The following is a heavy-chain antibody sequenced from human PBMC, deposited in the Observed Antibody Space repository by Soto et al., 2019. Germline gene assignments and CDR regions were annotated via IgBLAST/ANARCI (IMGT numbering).Heavy chain of an antibody. Sequence: EVQLLESGGGLVQPGGSLRLSCAASLFTFSSYAMSWVRQAPGKGLEWVSVMSGSGDRIFYADSVRGRFTISRDNSKNRLYLQMNSLRVEDTAIYYCAKDYGAVAEKWGQGTLVTVSS. CDR3: AKDYGAVAEK. CDR1: LFTFSSYA. CDR2: MSGSGDRI. D-gene: IGHD6-19*01. J-gene: IGHJ4*02. V-gene: IGHV3-23*01.